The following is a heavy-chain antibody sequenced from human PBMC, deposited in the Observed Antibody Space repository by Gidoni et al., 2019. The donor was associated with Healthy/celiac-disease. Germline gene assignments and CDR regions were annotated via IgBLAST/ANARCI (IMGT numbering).Heavy chain of an antibody. CDR3: ARGGGGPQVIFSGSYGNAFDI. Sequence: EVQLVESGGGLIQPGGSLRLSCAASGFPVCSNSMSWVRQAPGKGLEWVSVIYSGGSTYYADSVKGRFTISRDNSKNTLYLQMNSLRAEDTAVYYCARGGGGPQVIFSGSYGNAFDIWGQGTMVTVSS. D-gene: IGHD1-26*01. CDR1: GFPVCSNS. J-gene: IGHJ3*02. CDR2: IYSGGST. V-gene: IGHV3-53*01.